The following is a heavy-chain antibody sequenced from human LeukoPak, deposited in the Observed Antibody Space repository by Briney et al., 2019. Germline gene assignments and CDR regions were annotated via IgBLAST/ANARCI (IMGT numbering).Heavy chain of an antibody. J-gene: IGHJ5*02. CDR1: GGSFSGYY. V-gene: IGHV4-34*01. D-gene: IGHD2-8*01. Sequence: PSETLSLTCAVYGGSFSGYYWSWIRQPPGKGLEWIGEINHSGSTNYNPSLKSRVTISVDTSKNHFSLKLSSVTAADTAVYYCARVRPKWSPNHNWFDPWGQGTLVTVSS. CDR2: INHSGST. CDR3: ARVRPKWSPNHNWFDP.